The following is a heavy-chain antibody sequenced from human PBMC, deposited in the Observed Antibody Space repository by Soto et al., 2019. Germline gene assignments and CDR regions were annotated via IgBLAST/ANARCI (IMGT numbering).Heavy chain of an antibody. V-gene: IGHV3-23*01. Sequence: GVSLRLSYSASGFPFSSYAMSWVRQAPGKGLEWVSAISGSGGSTYYADSVKGRFTISRDNSKNTLYLQMNSLRAEDTAVYYCAGSEDSSGPRAFDIWGQGTMVTVSS. D-gene: IGHD3-22*01. CDR2: ISGSGGST. CDR1: GFPFSSYA. CDR3: AGSEDSSGPRAFDI. J-gene: IGHJ3*02.